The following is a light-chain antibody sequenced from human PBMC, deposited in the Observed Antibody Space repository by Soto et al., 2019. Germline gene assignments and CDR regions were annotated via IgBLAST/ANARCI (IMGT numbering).Light chain of an antibody. CDR3: QQYGTSSYT. Sequence: IVLTQSPGTLSLSPGERATLSCWASQSVRNNYLAWYQQKPGQAPRLLIYGVSARATGIPDRFSGNGSGTDFTLTISRLEPEDFAVYYCQQYGTSSYTFGQGTKLEIK. V-gene: IGKV3-20*01. CDR2: GVS. J-gene: IGKJ2*01. CDR1: QSVRNNY.